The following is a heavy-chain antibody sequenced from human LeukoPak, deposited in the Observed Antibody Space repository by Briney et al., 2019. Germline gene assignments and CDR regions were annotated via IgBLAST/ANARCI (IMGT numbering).Heavy chain of an antibody. J-gene: IGHJ4*02. CDR1: GASIISYY. D-gene: IGHD6-13*01. CDR3: ARHEISSNWYAAFLDY. CDR2: IYYSGST. Sequence: SETLSLTCTVSGASIISYYWSWIRQPPGKGLEWIGNIYYSGSTKYNPSLKSRVTISVDTSKNQFSLKMSSVTAADTAVYYCARHEISSNWYAAFLDYWGQGTLVTVSS. V-gene: IGHV4-59*08.